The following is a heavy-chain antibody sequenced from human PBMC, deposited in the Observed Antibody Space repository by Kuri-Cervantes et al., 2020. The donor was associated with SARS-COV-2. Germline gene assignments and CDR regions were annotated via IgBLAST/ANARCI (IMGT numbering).Heavy chain of an antibody. CDR3: ARHALEYSSSPTDFQH. D-gene: IGHD6-6*01. CDR2: IYYSGST. Sequence: SETLSLTCTVSGGSISSGGYYWGWIRQPPGKGLEWIGSIYYSGSTYYNPSLKSRVTISVGTSKNQFSLKLSSVTAADTAVYYCARHALEYSSSPTDFQHWGQGTLVTVSS. V-gene: IGHV4-39*01. J-gene: IGHJ1*01. CDR1: GGSISSGGYY.